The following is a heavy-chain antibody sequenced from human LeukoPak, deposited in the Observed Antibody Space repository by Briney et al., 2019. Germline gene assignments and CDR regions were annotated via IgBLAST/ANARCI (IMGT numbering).Heavy chain of an antibody. CDR3: AKGPDYRALYYYGMDV. J-gene: IGHJ6*02. CDR2: IRYDGSNK. V-gene: IGHV3-30*02. D-gene: IGHD5-12*01. Sequence: PGGSLRLSCGASGFTFSSYGMHWVRQAPGKGLEWVAFIRYDGSNKYYADSVKGRFTISRDNSKNTLYLQMNSLRAEDTAVYYCAKGPDYRALYYYGMDVWGQGTTVTVSS. CDR1: GFTFSSYG.